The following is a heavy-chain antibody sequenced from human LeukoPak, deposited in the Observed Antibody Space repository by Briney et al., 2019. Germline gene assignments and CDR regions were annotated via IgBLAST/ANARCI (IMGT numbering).Heavy chain of an antibody. D-gene: IGHD1-26*01. CDR1: GFTFSSYW. Sequence: GGSLRLSCAASGFTFSSYWMHWVRQAPGKGLVWVSRINSDGSSTSYAGSVKGRFTISRDNAKNTLYLQMNSLRAEDTAVYYCARTSGSYVYFDYWGQGTLVTVSS. CDR2: INSDGSST. CDR3: ARTSGSYVYFDY. V-gene: IGHV3-74*01. J-gene: IGHJ4*02.